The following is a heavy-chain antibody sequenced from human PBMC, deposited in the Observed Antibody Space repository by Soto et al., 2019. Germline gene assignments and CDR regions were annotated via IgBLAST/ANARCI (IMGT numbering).Heavy chain of an antibody. CDR1: GYTFTSYG. Sequence: ASVKVSCKASGYTFTSYGISWVRQAPGQGLEWMGWISAYNGNTNYAQKLQGRVTMTTDTSTSTAYMELRSLRSDDTAVYFCAGEYYFDSSGRRKAFDIWGQGTMVTVSS. D-gene: IGHD3-22*01. V-gene: IGHV1-18*01. CDR2: ISAYNGNT. J-gene: IGHJ3*02. CDR3: AGEYYFDSSGRRKAFDI.